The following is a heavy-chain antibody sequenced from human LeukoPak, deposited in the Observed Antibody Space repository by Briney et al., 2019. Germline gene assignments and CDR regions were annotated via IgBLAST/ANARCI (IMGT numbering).Heavy chain of an antibody. CDR3: AKDPTHYRVWDDYDSSVLSH. J-gene: IGHJ4*02. CDR1: GFTFSSYG. D-gene: IGHD3-22*01. Sequence: PGGSLRLSCAASGFTFSSYGMHWVRQAPGKGLEWVAFIRYDGSNKYHADSVKGRFTISRDNSKNTLYLQMNNLRAEDTAVYYCAKDPTHYRVWDDYDSSVLSHWGQGTLVTVSS. V-gene: IGHV3-30*02. CDR2: IRYDGSNK.